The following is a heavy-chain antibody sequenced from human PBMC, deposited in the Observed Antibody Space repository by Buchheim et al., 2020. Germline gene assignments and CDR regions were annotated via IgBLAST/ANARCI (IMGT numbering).Heavy chain of an antibody. CDR2: ISGGGDSR. V-gene: IGHV3-23*01. D-gene: IGHD3-16*01. J-gene: IGHJ6*02. CDR3: AKTAPGGAAPSLYYYGMDV. Sequence: EVLLLESGGGLVQPGGSLRLSCAASGFTFSYAMSWVRQAPGRGLEWVSGISGGGDSRYYADSVKGRFTISRDNSKNTLYLQMNSLRAEDTAVYYCAKTAPGGAAPSLYYYGMDVWGQGTT. CDR1: GFTFSYA.